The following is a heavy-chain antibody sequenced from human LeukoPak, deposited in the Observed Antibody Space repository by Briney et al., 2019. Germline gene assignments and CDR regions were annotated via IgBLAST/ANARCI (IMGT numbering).Heavy chain of an antibody. Sequence: ASVKVSCKASGYTFTSYYMHWVRQAPGQGLEWMGWINPNSGGTNYAQKFQGRVTMTRDTSISTAYMELSRLRSDDTAVYYCARLGITIFGVVIASGWFDPWGQGTLVTVSS. CDR3: ARLGITIFGVVIASGWFDP. CDR1: GYTFTSYY. J-gene: IGHJ5*02. CDR2: INPNSGGT. D-gene: IGHD3-3*01. V-gene: IGHV1-2*02.